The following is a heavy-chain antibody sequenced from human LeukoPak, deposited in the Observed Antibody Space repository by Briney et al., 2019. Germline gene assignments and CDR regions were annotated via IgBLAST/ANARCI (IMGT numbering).Heavy chain of an antibody. J-gene: IGHJ4*02. D-gene: IGHD6-13*01. V-gene: IGHV4-59*01. CDR3: ARVSSWYSEHADDY. CDR2: IYYSGST. Sequence: SETLSLTCTVSGGSISSYYWSWIRQPPGKGLEWIGYIYYSGSTNYNPSLKSRVTISVDTSKNQLSLKLSSVTAADTAVYYCARVSSWYSEHADDYWGQGTLVTVSS. CDR1: GGSISSYY.